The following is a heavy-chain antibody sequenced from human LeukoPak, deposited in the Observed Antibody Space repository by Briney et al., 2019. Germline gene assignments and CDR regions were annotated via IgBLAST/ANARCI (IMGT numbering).Heavy chain of an antibody. D-gene: IGHD4-17*01. Sequence: ASVKVSCKASGYTFTSYDINWVRQATGQGLEWMGWMNPNSGNTGYAQKFQGRVTMTRNTSISTAYMELSSLRSEDTAVYYCARYFGDYAAFDIWGQGTMVTVSS. CDR2: MNPNSGNT. CDR3: ARYFGDYAAFDI. V-gene: IGHV1-8*01. CDR1: GYTFTSYD. J-gene: IGHJ3*02.